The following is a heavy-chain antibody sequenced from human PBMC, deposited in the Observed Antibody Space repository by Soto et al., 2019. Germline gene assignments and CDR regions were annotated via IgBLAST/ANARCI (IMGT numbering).Heavy chain of an antibody. CDR3: ARESSTHWFES. V-gene: IGHV4-4*02. D-gene: IGHD2-2*01. Sequence: SETLSLTCAVSGDSIKTETWWSWLRQLPGTGLEWIGEIKHTGDANANPALRSRVSMSVDRTKNQFFLNLRSVSAADTAVYFCARESSTHWFESWGQGTPV. J-gene: IGHJ5*01. CDR2: IKHTGDA. CDR1: GDSIKTETW.